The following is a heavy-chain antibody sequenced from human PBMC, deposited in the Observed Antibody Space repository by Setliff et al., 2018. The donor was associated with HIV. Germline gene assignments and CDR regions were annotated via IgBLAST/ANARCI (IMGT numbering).Heavy chain of an antibody. J-gene: IGHJ6*03. CDR3: ARTRYYYDSSSYYFQYYYYMDV. Sequence: PSETLSLTCTVSGGSISSYYWSWIRQPPGKGLEWIGYISYSGSTNYNPSLKSRVTISVDTSKNQFSLKLSTVTAADTAVYYCARTRYYYDSSSYYFQYYYYMDVWGKGTTVTVSS. CDR1: GGSISSYY. V-gene: IGHV4-59*01. D-gene: IGHD3-22*01. CDR2: ISYSGST.